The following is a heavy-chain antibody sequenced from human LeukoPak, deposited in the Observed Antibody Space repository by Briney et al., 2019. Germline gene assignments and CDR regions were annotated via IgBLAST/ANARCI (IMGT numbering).Heavy chain of an antibody. CDR3: ARAGIAAALSFDY. J-gene: IGHJ4*02. CDR2: IYYSGST. CDR1: GGSISSYY. D-gene: IGHD6-13*01. V-gene: IGHV4-59*01. Sequence: SETLSLTCTVSGGSISSYYWSWIRQPPGKGLEWIGYIYYSGSTNYNPSLKSRVTISVDTSKNQFSLKLSSVTAADTAVYYCARAGIAAALSFDYWGQGTLVTVSS.